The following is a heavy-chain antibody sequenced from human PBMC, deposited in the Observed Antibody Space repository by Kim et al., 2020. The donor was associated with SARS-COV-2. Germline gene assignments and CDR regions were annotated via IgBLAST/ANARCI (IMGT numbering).Heavy chain of an antibody. J-gene: IGHJ4*02. Sequence: GGSLRLSCAASGFTFSSYEMNWVRQAPGKGLEWVSYISSSGSTIYYADSAKGRFTISRDNAKNSLYLQMNSLRAEDTAVYYCASLLTHRGVIQLWDYWGQGTLVTVSS. V-gene: IGHV3-48*03. CDR2: ISSSGSTI. D-gene: IGHD5-18*01. CDR3: ASLLTHRGVIQLWDY. CDR1: GFTFSSYE.